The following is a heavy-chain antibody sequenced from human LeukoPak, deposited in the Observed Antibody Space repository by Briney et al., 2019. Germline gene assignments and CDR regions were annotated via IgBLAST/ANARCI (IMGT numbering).Heavy chain of an antibody. D-gene: IGHD1-1*01. Sequence: SETLSLTCSVSDDSITMYYWTWIRQPPGKGLEWIGYVDHTGSTNFNPSLNGRVSISRDATKNLFSLRLRSVTAADAAVYFCARGRVSSSTWYSTYYYYFYMDVWGKGTTVTVSS. V-gene: IGHV4-59*01. J-gene: IGHJ6*03. CDR1: DDSITMYY. CDR2: VDHTGST. CDR3: ARGRVSSSTWYSTYYYYFYMDV.